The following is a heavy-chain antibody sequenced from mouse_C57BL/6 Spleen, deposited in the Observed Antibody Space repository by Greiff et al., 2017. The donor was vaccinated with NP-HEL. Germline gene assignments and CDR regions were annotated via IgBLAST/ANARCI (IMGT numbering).Heavy chain of an antibody. CDR3: ARGDGSSYYFDY. J-gene: IGHJ2*01. CDR1: GYAFSSSW. D-gene: IGHD1-1*01. V-gene: IGHV1-82*01. CDR2: IYPGDGDT. Sequence: QVQLQQSGPELVKPGASVKISCKASGYAFSSSWMNWVKQRPGKGLEWIGRIYPGDGDTNYNGKFKGKATLTADKSSSTAYMQLSSLTSEDSAVYFCARGDGSSYYFDYWGQGTTLTVSS.